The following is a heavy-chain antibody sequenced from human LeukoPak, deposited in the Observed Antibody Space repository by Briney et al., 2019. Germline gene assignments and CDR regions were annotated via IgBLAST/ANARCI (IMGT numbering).Heavy chain of an antibody. Sequence: GESLRLSCAASGITFSSYAMSWVRQAPGKGLEWLSATSGSGGSTYYADSVQGRFTISRDNSKNTLYLQMNSLRAEDTALYYCAKGLGDGCSGGACYYYYYYMDVWGKGTTVTVSS. D-gene: IGHD2-8*02. V-gene: IGHV3-23*01. CDR1: GITFSSYA. CDR3: AKGLGDGCSGGACYYYYYYMDV. CDR2: TSGSGGST. J-gene: IGHJ6*03.